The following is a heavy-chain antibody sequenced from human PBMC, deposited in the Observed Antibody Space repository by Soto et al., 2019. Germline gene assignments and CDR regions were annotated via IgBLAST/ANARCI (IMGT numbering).Heavy chain of an antibody. CDR2: INTKTGGT. CDR1: GYSFTDYY. V-gene: IGHV1-2*02. Sequence: QVHLVQSGAEVKKPGASVKVSCKASGYSFTDYYMHWVRQAPGQGLEWMGWINTKTGGTNYAQRVQGRVTMTGDTSINTAYMELSRLSSDDTAVYYCARVGPTGWFDHWGQGTVVTVSS. J-gene: IGHJ5*02. CDR3: ARVGPTGWFDH.